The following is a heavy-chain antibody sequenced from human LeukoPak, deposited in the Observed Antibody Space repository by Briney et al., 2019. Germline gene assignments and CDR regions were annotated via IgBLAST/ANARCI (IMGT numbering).Heavy chain of an antibody. J-gene: IGHJ3*01. CDR2: IYPDDPDI. D-gene: IGHD3-22*01. Sequence: GESLKISCKGSGFRFANLWIGWVRQVSGKGLEWMGTIYPDDPDIRYSPSFQGQVTISGDKSSSTVYLQWNSLKASDTAMYFCAKKRSSGYYDSGGYAIDAFDVWGQGTMVTVSS. V-gene: IGHV5-51*01. CDR1: GFRFANLW. CDR3: AKKRSSGYYDSGGYAIDAFDV.